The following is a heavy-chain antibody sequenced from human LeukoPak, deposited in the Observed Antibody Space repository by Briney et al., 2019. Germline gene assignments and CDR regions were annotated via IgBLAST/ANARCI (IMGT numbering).Heavy chain of an antibody. CDR1: GCTFSDYY. CDR3: ARGYDPFPFDY. CDR2: ISSSGSTI. V-gene: IGHV3-11*04. Sequence: NSGGSLRLSCAASGCTFSDYYMSWIRQAPGKGLEWVSYISSSGSTIYYAGSVKGRFTISRDNAKNSLYLQMNSLRAEDTAVYYCARGYDPFPFDYWGQGTLVTVSS. J-gene: IGHJ4*02. D-gene: IGHD5-12*01.